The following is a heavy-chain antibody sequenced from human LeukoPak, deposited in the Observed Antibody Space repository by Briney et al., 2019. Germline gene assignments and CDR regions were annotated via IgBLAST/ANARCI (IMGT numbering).Heavy chain of an antibody. CDR3: ASGYSYGFDY. V-gene: IGHV4-39*07. D-gene: IGHD5-18*01. Sequence: SETLSLTCTVSGGSISSSSYYWGWIRQPPGKGLEWIGSIYYSGSTYYNPSLKSRVTISVDTSKNQFSLKLSSVTAADTAVYYCASGYSYGFDYWGQGTLVTVSS. CDR2: IYYSGST. CDR1: GGSISSSSYY. J-gene: IGHJ4*02.